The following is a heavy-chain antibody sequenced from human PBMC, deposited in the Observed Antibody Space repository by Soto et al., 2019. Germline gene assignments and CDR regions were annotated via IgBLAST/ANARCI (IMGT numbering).Heavy chain of an antibody. CDR2: ISSSSSYI. CDR1: GFTFSSYI. J-gene: IGHJ4*02. CDR3: ARDFNMVANQSPGGEEGYFDY. Sequence: GSLRLSCAASGFTFSSYIMNWVRQAPVKGLEWVSSISSSSSYIYYADSVKGRFTISRDNAKNSLYLQMNSLRAEDTAVYYCARDFNMVANQSPGGEEGYFDYWGQRTLVPVSP. D-gene: IGHD5-12*01. V-gene: IGHV3-21*01.